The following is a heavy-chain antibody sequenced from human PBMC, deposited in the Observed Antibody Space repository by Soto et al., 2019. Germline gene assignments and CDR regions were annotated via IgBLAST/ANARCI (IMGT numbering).Heavy chain of an antibody. D-gene: IGHD3-10*01. V-gene: IGHV1-69*01. CDR3: ASAGYYGSGSYFWFDP. J-gene: IGHJ5*02. CDR2: IIPIFGTA. CDR1: GGTFSSYA. Sequence: QVQLVQSGAEVQKPGSSVKVSCKASGGTFSSYAISWVRQAPGQGLEWMGGIIPIFGTANYAQKFQGRVTITADESTSTAYMELSSLRSEDTDVYCCASAGYYGSGSYFWFDPWGQGTLVTVSS.